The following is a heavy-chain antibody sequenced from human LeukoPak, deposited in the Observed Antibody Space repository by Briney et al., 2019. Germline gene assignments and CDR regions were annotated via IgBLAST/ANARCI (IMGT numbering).Heavy chain of an antibody. D-gene: IGHD4-17*01. V-gene: IGHV1-69*05. CDR3: ARVSVYGDYVVDY. CDR2: IIPIFVTA. CDR1: GGTFSSYA. Sequence: GASVKVSCKASGGTFSSYAISWVRQAPGQGLEWMGRIIPIFVTANYAQKFQGRVTITTDESTNTAYMELSSLRSEDTAVYYCARVSVYGDYVVDYWGQGTLVTVSS. J-gene: IGHJ4*02.